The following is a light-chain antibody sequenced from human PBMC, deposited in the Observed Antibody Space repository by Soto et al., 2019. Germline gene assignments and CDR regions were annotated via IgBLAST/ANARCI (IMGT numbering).Light chain of an antibody. Sequence: QSVLTQPASVSGSPGQSITISCTGTSSDVGGYNYVSWYQQHPGKAPKLIIFEVSDRPSGVSYRFSGSKSGNTASLTISGLQAEDEADYYCSSFTSSSTLEVFGTGTKLTVL. V-gene: IGLV2-14*01. J-gene: IGLJ1*01. CDR1: SSDVGGYNY. CDR3: SSFTSSSTLEV. CDR2: EVS.